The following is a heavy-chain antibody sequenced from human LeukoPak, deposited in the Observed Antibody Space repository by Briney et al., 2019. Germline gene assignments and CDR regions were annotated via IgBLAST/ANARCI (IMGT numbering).Heavy chain of an antibody. CDR1: GFTFGNAW. CDR2: IKSQTDGGTS. J-gene: IGHJ4*02. Sequence: GGSLRLSCAASGFTFGNAWMNWVRQAPGKGLEWVGRIKSQTDGGTSDYAAPVKGRFTISRDDSKTTVYPQMNSLKTDDTAVYYCTTGASSSGFWGQGTLVTVSS. D-gene: IGHD6-6*01. V-gene: IGHV3-15*01. CDR3: TTGASSSGF.